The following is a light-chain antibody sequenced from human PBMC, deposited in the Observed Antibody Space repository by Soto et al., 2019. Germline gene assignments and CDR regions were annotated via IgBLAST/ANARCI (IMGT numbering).Light chain of an antibody. Sequence: VLTQSPGTLSLSPGERATLSCRASQSISSNYLAWYQQKPGQAPRLLIYGASSRATGIPDRFSGSGSGTDFTLTISRLEPEDSAIYYCQQYVSWTFGQGTKMEIK. J-gene: IGKJ1*01. CDR1: QSISSNY. CDR2: GAS. CDR3: QQYVSWT. V-gene: IGKV3-20*01.